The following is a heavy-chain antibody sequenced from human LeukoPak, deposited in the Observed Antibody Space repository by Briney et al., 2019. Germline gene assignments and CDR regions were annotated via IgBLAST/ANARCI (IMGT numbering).Heavy chain of an antibody. CDR3: VKLYNREQRN. CDR2: FSSNGGST. V-gene: IGHV3-64D*06. CDR1: GFTFSSYA. Sequence: GGSLRLSCSASGFTFSSYAMHWVRQAPGKGLEYVSAFSSNGGSTYYADSVKGRFTISRDNSKNTLYLQMSSLRAEDTAVYYCVKLYNREQRNWGQGTLVTVSS. J-gene: IGHJ4*02. D-gene: IGHD1/OR15-1a*01.